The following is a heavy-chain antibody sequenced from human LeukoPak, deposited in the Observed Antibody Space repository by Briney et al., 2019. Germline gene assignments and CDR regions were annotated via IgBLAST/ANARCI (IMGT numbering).Heavy chain of an antibody. CDR1: GFTFSSYW. J-gene: IGHJ4*02. D-gene: IGHD6-19*01. CDR3: ARELSYSSGWFQYSDY. Sequence: AGRSLRLSCAASGFTFSSYWMSWVRQAPGKGLEWVANIKQDGSEKYYVDSVKGRFTISRDNAKNSLYLQMNSLRAEDTAVYYCARELSYSSGWFQYSDYWGQGTLVTVSS. V-gene: IGHV3-7*01. CDR2: IKQDGSEK.